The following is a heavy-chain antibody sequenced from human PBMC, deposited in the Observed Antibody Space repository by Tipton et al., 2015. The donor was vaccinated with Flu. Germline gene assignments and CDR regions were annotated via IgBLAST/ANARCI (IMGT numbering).Heavy chain of an antibody. CDR3: ARADGYCGGDCYPSDYNWFDP. J-gene: IGHJ5*02. D-gene: IGHD2-21*02. Sequence: TLSLTCTVSGGSISSGGYYWSWIRQHPGKGLEWIGYIYYSGSTYYNPSLKSRVTISVDTSKNQFSLKLSSVTAADTAVYYCARADGYCGGDCYPSDYNWFDPWGQGTLVTVSS. V-gene: IGHV4-31*03. CDR1: GGSISSGGYY. CDR2: IYYSGST.